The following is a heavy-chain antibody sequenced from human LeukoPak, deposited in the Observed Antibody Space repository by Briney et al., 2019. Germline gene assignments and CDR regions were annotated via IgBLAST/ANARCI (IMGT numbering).Heavy chain of an antibody. V-gene: IGHV3-23*01. J-gene: IGHJ4*02. CDR1: GFTFSTYA. CDR3: ATGSVRYSASWYSQEGDY. Sequence: PGGSLRLSCAASGFTFSTYAMSWVRQAPGKGLEWVSAISVSAGSTYYADSVKGRFTISRDNSKNTLYQQMNSLRAKDTAVYYCATGSVRYSASWYSQEGDYWGQGTLVTVSS. CDR2: ISVSAGST. D-gene: IGHD6-13*01.